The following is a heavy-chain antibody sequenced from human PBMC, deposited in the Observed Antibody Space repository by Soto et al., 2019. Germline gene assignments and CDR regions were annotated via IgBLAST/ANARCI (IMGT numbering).Heavy chain of an antibody. D-gene: IGHD2-2*01. CDR1: GFTFSSYA. CDR3: TNTPSRDAH. Sequence: EVPLLESGGGLVQPGGSLRLSCAGSGFTFSSYAMSWVRQTPGKGLEWVSTISGAGGSTYYADSVKGRFTISRDNSKNTLFLQMNTLRAEDTAVYYCTNTPSRDAHWGQGNLVTVSS. CDR2: ISGAGGST. J-gene: IGHJ4*02. V-gene: IGHV3-23*01.